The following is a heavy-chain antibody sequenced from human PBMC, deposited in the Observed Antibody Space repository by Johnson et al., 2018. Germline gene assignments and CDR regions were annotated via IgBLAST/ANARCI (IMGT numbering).Heavy chain of an antibody. Sequence: QVQLVQSGGGLVKPGGSXRLSCAASGFTFSDYYMSWIRQAPGKGLAWVSYISNSGSTLYHADSVKGRFTLARNNAKNSRYLQMKRMRAEDTAVYYCSREGGDIVATMAIGAFDIWGQGTMVTVSS. J-gene: IGHJ3*02. V-gene: IGHV3-11*04. CDR3: SREGGDIVATMAIGAFDI. D-gene: IGHD5-12*01. CDR1: GFTFSDYY. CDR2: ISNSGSTL.